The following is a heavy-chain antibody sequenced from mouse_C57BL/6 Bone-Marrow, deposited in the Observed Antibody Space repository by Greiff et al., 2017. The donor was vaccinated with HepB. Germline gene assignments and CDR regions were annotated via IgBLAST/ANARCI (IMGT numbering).Heavy chain of an antibody. CDR2: ISYDGSN. CDR3: ERGPYYSNYGWYFDV. CDR1: GYSITSGYY. J-gene: IGHJ1*03. D-gene: IGHD2-5*01. V-gene: IGHV3-6*01. Sequence: VQLKESGPGLVKPSQSLSLTCSVTGYSITSGYYWNWIRQFPGNKLEWMGYISYDGSNNYNPSLKNRISITRDTSKNQFFLKLNSVTTEDTATYYCERGPYYSNYGWYFDVWGTGTTVTVSS.